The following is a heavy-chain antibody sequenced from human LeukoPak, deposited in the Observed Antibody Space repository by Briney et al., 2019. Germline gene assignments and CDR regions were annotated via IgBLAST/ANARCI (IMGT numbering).Heavy chain of an antibody. Sequence: SETLSLTCTVSGGSISSYYWSWIRQPAGKGLEWIGRIYTSGSTNYNPSLKSRVTMSVDTSKNQFSLKLSSATAADTAVYYCARDWAVTRGSGYYYMDVWGKGTTVTVSS. CDR1: GGSISSYY. CDR2: IYTSGST. J-gene: IGHJ6*03. CDR3: ARDWAVTRGSGYYYMDV. D-gene: IGHD4-11*01. V-gene: IGHV4-4*07.